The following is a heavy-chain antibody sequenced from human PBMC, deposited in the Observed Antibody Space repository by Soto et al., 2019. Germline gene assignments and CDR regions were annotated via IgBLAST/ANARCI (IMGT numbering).Heavy chain of an antibody. CDR2: INHSGST. CDR1: GGSFSGYY. J-gene: IGHJ4*02. CDR3: AREDYYDSSGYYPLEY. D-gene: IGHD3-22*01. V-gene: IGHV4-34*01. Sequence: SETLSLTCAVYGGSFSGYYWSWIRQPPGKGLEWIGEINHSGSTNYNPPLKSRVTISVDTSKNQFSLKLSSVTAADTAVYYCAREDYYDSSGYYPLEYWGQGTLVNVSS.